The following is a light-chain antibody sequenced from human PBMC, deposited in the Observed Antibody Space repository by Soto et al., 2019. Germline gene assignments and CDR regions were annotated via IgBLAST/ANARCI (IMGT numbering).Light chain of an antibody. CDR2: KAS. V-gene: IGKV1-5*03. Sequence: DIQMTQSPSTLSGSVGDDVTLTCIASQTISSWLAWYQQKPGKAPKLLIYKASTLKSGVPSRFSGSGSGTEFTLTISSLQPDDFATYYCQQYDNLPITFGQGTRLEIK. CDR1: QTISSW. CDR3: QQYDNLPIT. J-gene: IGKJ5*01.